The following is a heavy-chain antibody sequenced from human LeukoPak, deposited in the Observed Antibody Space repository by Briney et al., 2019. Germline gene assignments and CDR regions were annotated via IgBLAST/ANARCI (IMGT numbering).Heavy chain of an antibody. CDR3: ARAPGPYTTSRLHY. CDR2: IDPHSGGT. V-gene: IGHV1-2*02. D-gene: IGHD2-2*01. CDR1: GYSFIDYY. J-gene: IGHJ4*02. Sequence: ASVKVSCKTSGYSFIDYYIHWMRQAPGQGLEWVGRIDPHSGGTHYAQKFQVRVTMTRDTSISTVYMELSGLRSDDTAVYYCARAPGPYTTSRLHYWGQGTLVTVSS.